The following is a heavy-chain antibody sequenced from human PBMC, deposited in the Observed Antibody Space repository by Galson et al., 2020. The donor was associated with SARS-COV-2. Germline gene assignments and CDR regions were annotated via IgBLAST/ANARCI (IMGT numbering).Heavy chain of an antibody. D-gene: IGHD5-12*01. CDR3: VKGHGTSDYFH. V-gene: IGHV3-23*01. CDR1: GFTYINYA. Sequence: GGSLRLSCAASGFTYINYAMRWVRQAPGKGLEWVSYIDGGGETTYYADSVKGRFTISRDNSKNTVSLQMTSLRAEDTAVYYCVKGHGTSDYFHWGQGTSVTVSS. J-gene: IGHJ4*02. CDR2: IDGGGETT.